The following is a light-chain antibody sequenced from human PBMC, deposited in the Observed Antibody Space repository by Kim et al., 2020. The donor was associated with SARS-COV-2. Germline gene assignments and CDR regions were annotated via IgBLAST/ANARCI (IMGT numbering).Light chain of an antibody. CDR1: SGDIASNS. J-gene: IGLJ3*02. CDR2: EDN. CDR3: QSYDSNNRWV. V-gene: IGLV6-57*03. Sequence: KTVTISCTRSSGDIASNSVQWYQQRPGSVPTTVIYEDNQRLSGVPDRFSGSIDSSSNSASLTISGLKTEDEADYYCQSYDSNNRWVFGGGTQLTVL.